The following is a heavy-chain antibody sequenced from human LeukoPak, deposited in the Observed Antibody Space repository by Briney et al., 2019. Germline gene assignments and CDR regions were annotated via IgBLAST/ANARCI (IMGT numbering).Heavy chain of an antibody. J-gene: IGHJ4*02. Sequence: PGGSLRLSCAASGFTVSSNYMSWVRQAPGKGLEWVSVIYSGGSTYYADSVKGRFTISRDNSKNTLYLQMNSLRAEDTAVYYCARDAMVRGAHADYWGQGTLVTVSS. CDR2: IYSGGST. V-gene: IGHV3-66*01. CDR3: ARDAMVRGAHADY. CDR1: GFTVSSNY. D-gene: IGHD3-10*01.